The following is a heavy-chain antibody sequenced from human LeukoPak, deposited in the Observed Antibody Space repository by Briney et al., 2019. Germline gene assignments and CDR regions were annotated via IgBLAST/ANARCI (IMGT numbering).Heavy chain of an antibody. J-gene: IGHJ4*02. V-gene: IGHV3-53*01. CDR1: GFTVSSNY. CDR2: IYSAGST. D-gene: IGHD2-15*01. CDR3: ARGPVDCSGGSCYSGGLDY. Sequence: GGSLRLSCAASGFTVSSNYMSWVRQAPGKGLGWVSVIYSAGSTYYADSVKGRFTISRDNSKNTLYLQMNSLRVDDTAVYYCARGPVDCSGGSCYSGGLDYWGQGTLVTVSS.